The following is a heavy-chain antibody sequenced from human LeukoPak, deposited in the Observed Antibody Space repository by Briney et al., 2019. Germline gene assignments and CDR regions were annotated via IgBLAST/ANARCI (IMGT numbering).Heavy chain of an antibody. CDR1: GGSISSYY. J-gene: IGHJ4*02. CDR3: TRHGGGVGATDFDY. CDR2: IYYSGST. V-gene: IGHV4-59*01. Sequence: SETLSLTCTVSGGSISSYYWSWIRQPPGKGLEWIGYIYYSGSTNYNPSLKSRVTISVDTSKNQFSLKLSSVTAADTAVYYCTRHGGGVGATDFDYWGQGTLVTVSS. D-gene: IGHD1-26*01.